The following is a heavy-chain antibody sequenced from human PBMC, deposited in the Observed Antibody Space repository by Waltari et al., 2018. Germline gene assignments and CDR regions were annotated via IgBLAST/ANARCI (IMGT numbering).Heavy chain of an antibody. V-gene: IGHV4-34*01. CDR2: INHSGST. CDR3: AGEYYYDSSGYRFDY. CDR1: GGSFSGYY. J-gene: IGHJ4*02. D-gene: IGHD3-22*01. Sequence: QVQLQQWGAGLLKPSETLSITCAVYGGSFSGYYWSWIRQPPGKGLEWIGEINHSGSTNYNPSLKSRVTISVDTSKNQFSLKLSSVTAADTAVYYCAGEYYYDSSGYRFDYWGQGTLVTVSS.